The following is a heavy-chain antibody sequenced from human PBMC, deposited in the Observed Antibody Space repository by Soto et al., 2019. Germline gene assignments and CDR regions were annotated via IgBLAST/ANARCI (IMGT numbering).Heavy chain of an antibody. Sequence: QVQLVQSGAEVLKPGSSVQVSCKASGGTFYTYTFSWVRQAPGQGREWMGSITPIYPTTNYAEKFQGRLTVTADSPTTTAYMELSSLTSDDTAVYYYARIPRYSFPTSDDLDSWGQGTLVTVSS. D-gene: IGHD5-18*01. CDR2: ITPIYPTT. J-gene: IGHJ4*02. CDR3: ARIPRYSFPTSDDLDS. CDR1: GGTFYTYT. V-gene: IGHV1-69*06.